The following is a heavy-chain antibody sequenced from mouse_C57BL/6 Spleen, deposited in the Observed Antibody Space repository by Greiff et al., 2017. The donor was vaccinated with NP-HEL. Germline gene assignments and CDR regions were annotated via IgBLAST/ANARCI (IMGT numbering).Heavy chain of an antibody. V-gene: IGHV1-81*01. Sequence: VQLQESGAELARPGASVKLSCKASGYTFTSYGISWVKQRTGQGLEWIGEIYPRSGNTYYNEKFKGKATLTADKSSSTAYMELHSLTSEDSAVYFCARSMEGRGFAYWGQGTLVTVSA. CDR3: ARSMEGRGFAY. J-gene: IGHJ3*01. CDR1: GYTFTSYG. CDR2: IYPRSGNT.